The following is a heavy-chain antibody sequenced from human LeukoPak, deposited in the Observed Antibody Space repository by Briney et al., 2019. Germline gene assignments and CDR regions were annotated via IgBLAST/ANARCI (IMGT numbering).Heavy chain of an antibody. Sequence: GGSLRLLRGVSILLFSDYYTRCMRDARGRGWEWVSYISSSGSTIYYADSVKGRFTISRDNAKNSLYLQMNSLRAEDTAVYYCARSSRLTFDYWGQGTLVTVSS. V-gene: IGHV3-11*04. CDR3: ARSSRLTFDY. CDR1: ILLFSDYY. D-gene: IGHD6-6*01. CDR2: ISSSGSTI. J-gene: IGHJ4*02.